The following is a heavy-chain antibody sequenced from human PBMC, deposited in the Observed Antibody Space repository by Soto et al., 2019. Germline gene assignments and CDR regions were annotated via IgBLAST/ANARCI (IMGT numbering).Heavy chain of an antibody. J-gene: IGHJ6*02. Sequence: QVQLVQSGAEVKKPGASVKVSCKASGYTFTSYGISWVRQAPGQGLEWMGWISAYNGNTNYAQKLQGRVTMNTDTSTSTAYMELRSLRSDDTAVYYCARGRYCSSTSCGYYYYGMDVWGQGTTVTVSS. CDR2: ISAYNGNT. CDR3: ARGRYCSSTSCGYYYYGMDV. CDR1: GYTFTSYG. D-gene: IGHD2-2*01. V-gene: IGHV1-18*01.